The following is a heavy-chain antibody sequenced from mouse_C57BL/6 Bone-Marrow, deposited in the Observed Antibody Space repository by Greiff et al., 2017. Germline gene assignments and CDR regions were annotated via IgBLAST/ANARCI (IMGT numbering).Heavy chain of an antibody. CDR3: ATGYYAMDY. Sequence: EVQLQQSGGGLVKPGGSLKLSCAAPGFTFSDYGMHWGRQASEKGLVWVAYISSGSSTIYYADTVKGRFTISRDNAKNTLFLQMTSLRAEDTAMYYCATGYYAMDYWGQGTSVTVSS. V-gene: IGHV5-17*01. CDR1: GFTFSDYG. J-gene: IGHJ4*01. CDR2: ISSGSSTI. D-gene: IGHD4-1*01.